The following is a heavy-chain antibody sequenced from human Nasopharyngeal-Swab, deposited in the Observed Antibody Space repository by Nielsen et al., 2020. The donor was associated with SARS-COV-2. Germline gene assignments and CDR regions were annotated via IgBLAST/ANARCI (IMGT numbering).Heavy chain of an antibody. CDR3: AKDRDSGSHTYFDY. CDR1: GFIFSASA. D-gene: IGHD1-26*01. V-gene: IGHV3-73*01. J-gene: IGHJ4*02. CDR2: IGDKEHNYAT. Sequence: GESLKISCAASGFIFSASAIHWVRQASGKGLEWVGRIGDKEHNYATTYGASVQGRFTISRDNSKNTLSLQMNSLRAEDTALYYCAKDRDSGSHTYFDYWGQGTLVTVSS.